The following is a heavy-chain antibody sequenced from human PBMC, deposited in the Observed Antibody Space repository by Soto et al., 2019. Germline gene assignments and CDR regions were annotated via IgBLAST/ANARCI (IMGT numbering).Heavy chain of an antibody. Sequence: GSLRLSCAASGFTFSSYAMHWVRQAPGKGLEWVAVISYDGSNKYYADSVKGRFTISRDNSKNTLYLQMNSLRAEDTAVYYCARGLGIAARGYYYYGMDVWGQGTTVTVS. V-gene: IGHV3-30-3*01. J-gene: IGHJ6*02. CDR3: ARGLGIAARGYYYYGMDV. CDR2: ISYDGSNK. D-gene: IGHD6-6*01. CDR1: GFTFSSYA.